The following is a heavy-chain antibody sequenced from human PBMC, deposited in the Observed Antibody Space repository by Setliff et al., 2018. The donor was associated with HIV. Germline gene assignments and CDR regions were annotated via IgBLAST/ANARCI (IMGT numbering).Heavy chain of an antibody. CDR2: ISPYNGDT. D-gene: IGHD3-10*01. V-gene: IGHV1-18*01. Sequence: VSCKASGYSFTNYGISWVRQAPGQGLEWVGWISPYNGDTKYAEKVQGRVTMTTDTSTSTAYMELRSLRPDDTAVYYCARRGVPQQIDLDSWGHGTLVTVSS. J-gene: IGHJ5*01. CDR3: ARRGVPQQIDLDS. CDR1: GYSFTNYG.